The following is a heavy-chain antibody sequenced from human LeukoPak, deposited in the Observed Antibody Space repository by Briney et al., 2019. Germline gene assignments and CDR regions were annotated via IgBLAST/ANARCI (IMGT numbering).Heavy chain of an antibody. J-gene: IGHJ3*02. CDR1: GFIFSNYA. D-gene: IGHD2-21*01. CDR3: AKEPNGDWVGGFDM. CDR2: ISASGGRT. V-gene: IGHV3-23*01. Sequence: GGSLRLSCEGSGFIFSNYAMSWVRQVPGKRPEWVSGISASGGRTHYADSVKGRFIISRDSSTNTVVLQMNSLRVDDTALYYCAKEPNGDWVGGFDMLGQGTMVTVSS.